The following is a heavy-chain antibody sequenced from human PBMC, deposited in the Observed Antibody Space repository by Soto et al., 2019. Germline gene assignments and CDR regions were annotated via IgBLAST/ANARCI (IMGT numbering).Heavy chain of an antibody. CDR3: ARLLYHFWGGTHYNFYGMDV. CDR2: IYPGDSDS. V-gene: IGHV5-51*01. J-gene: IGHJ6*02. CDR1: GYNFATYW. Sequence: PGESLKISCKGSGYNFATYWIGWVRQMPGKGLEWMGIIYPGDSDSRYNPSFQGQVTISADKSINTAYLQWSSLKASDTAMFYCARLLYHFWGGTHYNFYGMDVWGQGTPVTVSS. D-gene: IGHD3-3*02.